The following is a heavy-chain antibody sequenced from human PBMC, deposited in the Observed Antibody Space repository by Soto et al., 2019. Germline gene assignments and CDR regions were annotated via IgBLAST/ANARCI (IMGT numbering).Heavy chain of an antibody. V-gene: IGHV3-64*01. CDR3: VRDTSFDY. CDR2: ISSNGGIT. CDR1: GFTFSSYD. J-gene: IGHJ4*02. D-gene: IGHD3-16*01. Sequence: EVQLVESGGGLVQPGGSLRLSCAASGFTFSSYDMHWVRQAPGKGLEYISAISSNGGITYYANSVKGRFTISIDNAKNMMYLQMGSLRAEDMAVYYCVRDTSFDYWGQGTLVTVSS.